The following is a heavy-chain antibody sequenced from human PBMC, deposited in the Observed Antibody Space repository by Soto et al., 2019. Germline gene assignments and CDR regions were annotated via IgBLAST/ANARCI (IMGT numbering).Heavy chain of an antibody. V-gene: IGHV1-18*01. J-gene: IGHJ6*02. Sequence: ASVKVSRKASGYTFTTYGVSWVRQAPGQGLEWLGWINGYNGNAKYAENLQGRVTMTTDTSTSTAYMELRSLRSDDTAVYYCARMGDVPYYYYGMDVWGQGTTVTVSS. CDR3: ARMGDVPYYYYGMDV. CDR1: GYTFTTYG. CDR2: INGYNGNA. D-gene: IGHD3-16*01.